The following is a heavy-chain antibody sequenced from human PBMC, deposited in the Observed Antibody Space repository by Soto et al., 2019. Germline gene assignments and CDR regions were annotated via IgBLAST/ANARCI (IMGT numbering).Heavy chain of an antibody. CDR3: ARLGSSGWYQGSYFDY. Sequence: QLQLQESGPGLVKPSETLSLTCTVSGGSITRNNHYWGCIRQSPGKGLEWIGSILYSGSINYNPSLKSRVTISVETSKNQFSLKMSSVTAADTAVYYCARLGSSGWYQGSYFDYWGQGTLVTVSS. D-gene: IGHD6-19*01. J-gene: IGHJ4*02. CDR1: GGSITRNNHY. CDR2: ILYSGSI. V-gene: IGHV4-39*01.